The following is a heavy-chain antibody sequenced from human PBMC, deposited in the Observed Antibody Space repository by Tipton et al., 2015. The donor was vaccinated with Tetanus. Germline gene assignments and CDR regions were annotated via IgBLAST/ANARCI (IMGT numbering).Heavy chain of an antibody. Sequence: QSGPEVKKPGSSVKVSCKASGGTFTNYALSWVRQAPGQGLEWVGGIIPILGAANYTQNLQGRVTITADESTSTVYMELSGLRSADTAIYYCTKDLKRNLGAGPSRDAFHVWGQGTMVTVSS. J-gene: IGHJ3*01. D-gene: IGHD1-26*01. V-gene: IGHV1-69*01. CDR3: TKDLKRNLGAGPSRDAFHV. CDR2: IIPILGAA. CDR1: GGTFTNYA.